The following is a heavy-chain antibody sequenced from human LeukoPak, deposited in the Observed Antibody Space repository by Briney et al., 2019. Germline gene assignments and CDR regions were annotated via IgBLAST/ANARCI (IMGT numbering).Heavy chain of an antibody. CDR2: IYPGDSDT. Sequence: GESLKISCKGSGYSFTSYWIGWVRQMPGKGLEWMGIIYPGDSDTRYSPSFQGQVTISADKSISTAYLQWSSLKASDTAMYHCARSPFLEWLPDAFDIWGQGTMVTVSS. CDR3: ARSPFLEWLPDAFDI. J-gene: IGHJ3*02. CDR1: GYSFTSYW. D-gene: IGHD3-3*02. V-gene: IGHV5-51*01.